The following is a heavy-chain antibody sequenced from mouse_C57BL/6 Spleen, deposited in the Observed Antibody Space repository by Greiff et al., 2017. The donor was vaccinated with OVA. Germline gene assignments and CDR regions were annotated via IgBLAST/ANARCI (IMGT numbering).Heavy chain of an antibody. Sequence: VQLQQSGPELVKPGASVKIPCKASGYTFTDYNMDWVKQSHGKSLEWIGDINPNNGGTIYNQKFTGKAPLTVDKSSSTAYMELRSLTSEDTAVYYCARSIYYGNLYYFDYWGQGTTLTVSS. D-gene: IGHD2-1*01. V-gene: IGHV1-18*01. CDR1: GYTFTDYN. CDR2: INPNNGGT. J-gene: IGHJ2*01. CDR3: ARSIYYGNLYYFDY.